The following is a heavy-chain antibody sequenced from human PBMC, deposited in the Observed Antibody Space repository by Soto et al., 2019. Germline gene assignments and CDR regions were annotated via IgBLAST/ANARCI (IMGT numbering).Heavy chain of an antibody. Sequence: QLLESGPGLVKPSETLSLTCTVSGGSISSSSYYWGWIRQPPGKGLEWIGSIYYSGSTYYNPSLKSRVTISVVTSKNQFTLKLSSVTAADTAVYYWATDEVAAAGTVYYSYSGMDVWGQGTTVTVSS. CDR3: ATDEVAAAGTVYYSYSGMDV. V-gene: IGHV4-39*06. CDR1: GGSISSSSYY. J-gene: IGHJ6*02. D-gene: IGHD6-25*01. CDR2: IYYSGST.